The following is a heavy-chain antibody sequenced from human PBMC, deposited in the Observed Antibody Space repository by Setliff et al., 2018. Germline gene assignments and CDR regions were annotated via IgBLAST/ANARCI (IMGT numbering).Heavy chain of an antibody. CDR2: SSHSGST. J-gene: IGHJ3*01. Sequence: SETLSLTCSVYGESFSNNYWSWIRQPPGKGLEWIGESSHSGSTSYSPSLKSRLTMSVDTSKNQFSLQLTSVTAADTAVYYCARDPHYDPTYSLPGHACDFWGQGIMVTV. V-gene: IGHV4-34*01. D-gene: IGHD3-22*01. CDR3: ARDPHYDPTYSLPGHACDF. CDR1: GESFSNNY.